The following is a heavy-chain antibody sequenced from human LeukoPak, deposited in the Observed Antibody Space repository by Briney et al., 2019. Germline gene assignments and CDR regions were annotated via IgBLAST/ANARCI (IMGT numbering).Heavy chain of an antibody. CDR2: FDPEDGET. V-gene: IGHV1-24*01. Sequence: GASVKVSYKVSGYTLTELSMHWVRQAPGKGLEWMGGFDPEDGETIYAQKFQGRVTMTEDTSTDTAYMELSSLRSEDTAVYYCATPYDSSGYYNYWGQGTLVTVSS. J-gene: IGHJ4*02. D-gene: IGHD3-22*01. CDR1: GYTLTELS. CDR3: ATPYDSSGYYNY.